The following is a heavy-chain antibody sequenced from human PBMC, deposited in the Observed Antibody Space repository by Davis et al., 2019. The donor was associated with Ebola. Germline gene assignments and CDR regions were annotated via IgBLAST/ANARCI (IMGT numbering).Heavy chain of an antibody. V-gene: IGHV3-53*01. Sequence: GGSLRLSCAASGFIVSSNYMSWVRQAPGKGLEWVSVIYSGGTTNYADSVKGRFTISRHNSKNTLYLQMNGLRVEDTAIYYCAKDNRNIWSEVWGQGTMVTVSS. CDR2: IYSGGTT. CDR1: GFIVSSNY. CDR3: AKDNRNIWSEV. D-gene: IGHD2/OR15-2a*01. J-gene: IGHJ3*01.